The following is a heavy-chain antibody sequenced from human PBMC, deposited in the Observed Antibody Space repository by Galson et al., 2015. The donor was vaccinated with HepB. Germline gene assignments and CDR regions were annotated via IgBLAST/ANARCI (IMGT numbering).Heavy chain of an antibody. CDR2: ISAYNGKT. Sequence: SVKVPCKASGYTFTSYGISWVRQAPGQGLEWMGWISAYNGKTNYAQKLLGRVTMTTDTSTTTAYMELRSLRSDDTAVYYCGRSSSSSGRWFDPWGQGTLVTVSS. D-gene: IGHD6-6*01. CDR3: GRSSSSSGRWFDP. CDR1: GYTFTSYG. V-gene: IGHV1-18*04. J-gene: IGHJ5*02.